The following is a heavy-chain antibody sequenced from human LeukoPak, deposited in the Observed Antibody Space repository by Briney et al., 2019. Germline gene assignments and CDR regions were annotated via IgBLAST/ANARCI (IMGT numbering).Heavy chain of an antibody. Sequence: GGSLRLSCAASGFTFSSYGMHWVRQASGKGLEWVAVISYDGSNKYYADSVKGRFTISRDNSKNTLYLQMNSLRAEDTAVYYCAKDDSGSGFDYWGQGTLVTVSS. J-gene: IGHJ4*02. CDR2: ISYDGSNK. V-gene: IGHV3-30*18. CDR3: AKDDSGSGFDY. CDR1: GFTFSSYG. D-gene: IGHD6-19*01.